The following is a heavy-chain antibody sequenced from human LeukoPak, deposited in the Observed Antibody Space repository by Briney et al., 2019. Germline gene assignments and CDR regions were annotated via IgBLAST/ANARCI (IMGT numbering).Heavy chain of an antibody. V-gene: IGHV4-59*01. CDR1: GGSISSYY. J-gene: IGHJ4*02. CDR3: ARVADTSGYYYGLEYHFDY. D-gene: IGHD3-22*01. Sequence: TSETLSLTCTVSGGSISSYYWSWIRQPPGKGLEWIGYIYYSGSTNYNPSLKSRVTISVDTSKNQFSLKLSSVTAADTAVYYCARVADTSGYYYGLEYHFDYWGQGTLVTVSS. CDR2: IYYSGST.